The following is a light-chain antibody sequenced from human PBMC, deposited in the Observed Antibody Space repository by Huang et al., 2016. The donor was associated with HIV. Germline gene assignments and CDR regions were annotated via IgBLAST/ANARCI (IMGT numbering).Light chain of an antibody. Sequence: EIVLTQSPDFQSVTPKEKVTITCRASQSIGNSLHWYQQKPNQSPKLLIKYGSQSISVVPSRFSGSGSGTEFTLIISSLEAEDIATYYCHQSSRLPVTFGQGTKLEIK. CDR2: YGS. V-gene: IGKV6-21*02. J-gene: IGKJ2*01. CDR1: QSIGNS. CDR3: HQSSRLPVT.